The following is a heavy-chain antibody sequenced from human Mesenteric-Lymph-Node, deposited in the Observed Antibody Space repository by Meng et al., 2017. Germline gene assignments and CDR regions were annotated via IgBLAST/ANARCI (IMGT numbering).Heavy chain of an antibody. D-gene: IGHD6-13*01. V-gene: IGHV6-1*01. CDR1: GDRVSSNSAA. J-gene: IGHJ4*02. CDR3: ARAADSSLDY. Sequence: HVQLHQSVPLFVTPWYTPSLTCASSGDRVSSNSAAWNWISQSPSRGLEWLGRTYYRSKWYNEYAVSVKSRIGINADTAKNQFSLQLNSVTPEDTAVYYCARAADSSLDYWGQGTLVTVSS. CDR2: TYYRSKWYN.